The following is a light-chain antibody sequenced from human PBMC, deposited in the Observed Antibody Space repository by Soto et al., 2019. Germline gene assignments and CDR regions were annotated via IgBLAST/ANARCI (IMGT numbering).Light chain of an antibody. V-gene: IGKV3-15*01. CDR3: QQYNSWPQT. CDR2: DVS. J-gene: IGKJ1*01. CDR1: ETVSTN. Sequence: ETVLTQSPATLSVSPGERVTLSCRASETVSTNLAWYQQRPGQAPRLLIYDVSTGATGIPARFSGRRSGTEFTLTISSLQSEDFGVYYCQQYNSWPQTFGQGTTV.